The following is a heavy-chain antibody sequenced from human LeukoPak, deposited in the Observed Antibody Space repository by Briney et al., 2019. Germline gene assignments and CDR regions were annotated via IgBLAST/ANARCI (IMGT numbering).Heavy chain of an antibody. J-gene: IGHJ3*02. CDR1: GGSISSSSYY. CDR2: IYYSGST. V-gene: IGHV4-39*01. D-gene: IGHD6-13*01. CDR3: ARPGYSSSWYEAFDI. Sequence: SETLSLTCTVSGGSISSSSYYWGWIRQPPGKGLEWIGSIYYSGSTYYNPSLKSRVTIFVDTSKNQFSLKLSSVTAADTAVYYCARPGYSSSWYEAFDIWGQGTMVTVSS.